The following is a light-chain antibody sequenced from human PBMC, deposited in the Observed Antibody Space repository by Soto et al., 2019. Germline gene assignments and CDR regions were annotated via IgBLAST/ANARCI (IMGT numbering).Light chain of an antibody. CDR1: QSVSST. Sequence: DIVLTQSPGPLSLSPGERATLSCRASQSVSSTLAWYQHKPGQAPRLLTYGASTRATGIPARFSGSRSGTEFTLTISSLQSEDFAVYYCQQYYNWPRTFGQGTKVDIK. CDR2: GAS. V-gene: IGKV3-15*01. CDR3: QQYYNWPRT. J-gene: IGKJ1*01.